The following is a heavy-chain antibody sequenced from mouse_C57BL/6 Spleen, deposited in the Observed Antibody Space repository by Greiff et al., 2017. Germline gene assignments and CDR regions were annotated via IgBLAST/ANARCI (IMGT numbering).Heavy chain of an antibody. V-gene: IGHV1-61*01. CDR3: ARWRYYGSSAFAY. D-gene: IGHD1-1*01. CDR2: IYPSDSET. CDR1: GYTFTSYW. Sequence: QVQLQQPGAELVRPGSSVKLSCKASGYTFTSYWMDWVKQRPGQGLEWIGNIYPSDSETHYNQKFKDKATLTVDKSSSTAYMQLSSLTSEDSAVYYCARWRYYGSSAFAYWGQGTLVTVSA. J-gene: IGHJ3*01.